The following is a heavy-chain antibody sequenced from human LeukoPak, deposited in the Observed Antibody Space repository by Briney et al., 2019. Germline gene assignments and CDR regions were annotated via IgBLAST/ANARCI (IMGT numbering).Heavy chain of an antibody. CDR3: ATHTISGVVTYASLI. CDR2: FDPEDGET. J-gene: IGHJ3*02. V-gene: IGHV1-24*01. Sequence: ASVKVSCKLSGYSGIELSMHWVRQAPGKGLEWMGGFDPEDGETKYAQKFQGRVTMTEDTSTDTAYMELSRLTPEDTAVYYCATHTISGVVTYASLIWGRGTLVTVSS. CDR1: GYSGIELS. D-gene: IGHD3-3*01.